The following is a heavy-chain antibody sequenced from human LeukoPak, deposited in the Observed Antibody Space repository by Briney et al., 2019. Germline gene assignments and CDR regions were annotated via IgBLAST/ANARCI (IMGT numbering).Heavy chain of an antibody. D-gene: IGHD3-10*01. CDR3: AGEFLYGSGIENWFDP. V-gene: IGHV1-3*01. Sequence: ASVKVSCKASGYTFTSYAMHWVRQAPGQRLEWMGWINAGNGNTKYSQKFQGRVTITRDTSASTAYMELSSLRSEDTAVYYCAGEFLYGSGIENWFDPWGQGTLVTVSS. CDR1: GYTFTSYA. CDR2: INAGNGNT. J-gene: IGHJ5*02.